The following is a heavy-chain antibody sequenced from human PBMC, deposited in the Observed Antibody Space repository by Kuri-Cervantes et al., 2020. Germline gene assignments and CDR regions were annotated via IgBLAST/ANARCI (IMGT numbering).Heavy chain of an antibody. Sequence: ASVKVSCKASGYTFTSYDINWVRQATGQGLEWMGWINPNSGGTNYAQKFQGRVTMTRDTSISTAYMELSRLRSDDTAVYYCARGGFDWLLYVDYWGQGTLVTVSS. CDR1: GYTFTSYD. J-gene: IGHJ4*02. CDR3: ARGGFDWLLYVDY. CDR2: INPNSGGT. V-gene: IGHV1-2*02. D-gene: IGHD3-9*01.